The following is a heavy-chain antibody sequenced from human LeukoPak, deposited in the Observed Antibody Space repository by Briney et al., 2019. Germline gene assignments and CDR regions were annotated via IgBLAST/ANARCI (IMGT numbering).Heavy chain of an antibody. Sequence: GGSLRLSCAASGFTFSNAWMSWVRQAPGKGLEWVGRIKSKTDGGTTDYAAPVKGRFTISRDDSKNTLYLQMNSLGVEDTAVYYCAKGLGPLVRGVVPRTYYMDVWGRGTTVTVSS. V-gene: IGHV3-15*01. D-gene: IGHD3-10*01. CDR2: IKSKTDGGTT. CDR1: GFTFSNAW. CDR3: AKGLGPLVRGVVPRTYYMDV. J-gene: IGHJ6*03.